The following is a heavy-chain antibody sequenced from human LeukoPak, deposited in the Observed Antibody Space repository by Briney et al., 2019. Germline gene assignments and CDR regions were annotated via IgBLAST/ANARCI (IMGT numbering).Heavy chain of an antibody. J-gene: IGHJ4*02. V-gene: IGHV1-18*01. D-gene: IGHD4-17*01. CDR2: ISVYNGNT. CDR1: GYTFSSEG. Sequence: GASVKVSCKTSGYTFSSEGITWVRQAPGQVLEWMGWISVYNGNTKYAQKLQGRVTMTTDTSTTTAYMELRSLRSDDTAMYYCARDINAYGDSPSDYWGQGTLVTVSS. CDR3: ARDINAYGDSPSDY.